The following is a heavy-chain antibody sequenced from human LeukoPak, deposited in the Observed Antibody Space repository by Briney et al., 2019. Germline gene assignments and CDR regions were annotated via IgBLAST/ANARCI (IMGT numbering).Heavy chain of an antibody. Sequence: SDTLSLTCTVSGGSISSSSYYWGWIRQPPGKGLEWIGSIYYSGSTYYNPSLKSRVTISVDTSKNQFSLKLSSVTAADTAVYYCVRRGTYGDYPGYWGQGTLVTVSS. D-gene: IGHD4-17*01. J-gene: IGHJ4*02. CDR2: IYYSGST. V-gene: IGHV4-39*07. CDR1: GGSISSSSYY. CDR3: VRRGTYGDYPGY.